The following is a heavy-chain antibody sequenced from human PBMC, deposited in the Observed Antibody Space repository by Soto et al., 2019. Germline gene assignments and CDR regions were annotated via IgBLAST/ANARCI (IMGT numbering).Heavy chain of an antibody. D-gene: IGHD3-22*01. Sequence: ASVKVSCKASGYTFTGYYVHWVRQATGQGLGWMGWVNPNSGNTDSAQKFQGRVTMTWDTSINTAYMELSSLRSEDTAVYYCARGYYDTSGYYPIDFWGQGTLVTVSS. V-gene: IGHV1-8*02. CDR3: ARGYYDTSGYYPIDF. J-gene: IGHJ4*02. CDR2: VNPNSGNT. CDR1: GYTFTGYY.